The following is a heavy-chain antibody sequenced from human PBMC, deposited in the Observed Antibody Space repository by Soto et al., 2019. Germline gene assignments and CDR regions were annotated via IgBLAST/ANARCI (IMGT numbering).Heavy chain of an antibody. CDR3: ARVSFDHFVHWFDP. V-gene: IGHV6-1*01. J-gene: IGHJ5*02. CDR2: TYFRPKWYN. D-gene: IGHD3-9*01. CDR1: GDSVSSKTAA. Sequence: SQTLSLTCAISGDSVSSKTAAWNWIRQSPSRGLEWLGRTYFRPKWYNDHAISVKSRITINPDTSKNQFSLLLNSVTPEDTAVYYCARVSFDHFVHWFDPWGQGTLVTVSS.